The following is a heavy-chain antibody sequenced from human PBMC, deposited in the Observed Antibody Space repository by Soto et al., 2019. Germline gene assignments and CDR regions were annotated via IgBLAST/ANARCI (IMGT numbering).Heavy chain of an antibody. D-gene: IGHD3-9*01. J-gene: IGHJ5*02. CDR1: GGSISSGGYY. CDR2: IYYSGST. CDR3: ARVFRDFDWSFDP. V-gene: IGHV4-31*03. Sequence: QVQLQESGPGLVKPSQTLSLTCTVSGGSISSGGYYWSWIRQHPGKGLEWIGYIYYSGSTYYNPSLKIRVTIPVDPSKTQCSLKLSSVTAADTAVYYCARVFRDFDWSFDPWGQGTLVTVSS.